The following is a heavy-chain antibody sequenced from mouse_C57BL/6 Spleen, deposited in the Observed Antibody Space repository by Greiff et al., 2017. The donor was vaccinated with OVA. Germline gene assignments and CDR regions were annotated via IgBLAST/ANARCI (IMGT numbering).Heavy chain of an antibody. CDR2: IWSGGST. Sequence: QVQLKESGPGLVQPSQSLSITCTVSGFSLTSSGVHWVRQSPGKGLEWLGVIWSGGSTDYNAAFISRLSISKDNSKSQVFFKMNSLQADDTAIYYCARSSPTVVANWYFDVWGTGTTVTVSS. D-gene: IGHD1-1*01. CDR1: GFSLTSSG. J-gene: IGHJ1*03. CDR3: ARSSPTVVANWYFDV. V-gene: IGHV2-2*01.